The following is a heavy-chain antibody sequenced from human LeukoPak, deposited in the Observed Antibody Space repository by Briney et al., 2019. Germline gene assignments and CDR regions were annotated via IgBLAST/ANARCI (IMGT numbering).Heavy chain of an antibody. CDR3: AIRYSSSWYSDAFDI. V-gene: IGHV4-38-2*02. Sequence: SETLSLTCNVSGYSISNGYYWGWIRQPPGKGLEWIGSIYQSGSPSWIYYSGSTSYNPSLKSLVTISVDTSKSQFSLKLSSVAAADTAIYYCAIRYSSSWYSDAFDIWGQGARVTVSS. CDR2: IY. J-gene: IGHJ3*02. D-gene: IGHD6-13*01. CDR1: GYSISNGYY.